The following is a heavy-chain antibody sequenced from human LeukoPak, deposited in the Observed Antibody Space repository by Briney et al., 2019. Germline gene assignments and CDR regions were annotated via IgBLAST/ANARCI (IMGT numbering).Heavy chain of an antibody. Sequence: SETLSLTCTVSGGSISSSSYYWGWIRQPPGKRLEWIGEINHSGSTNYNPSLKSRVTISVDTSKNQFSLKLSSVTAADTAVYYCARWRRITMVRGVIQAAFDIWGQGTMVTVSS. CDR2: INHSGST. D-gene: IGHD3-10*01. CDR1: GGSISSSSYY. V-gene: IGHV4-39*07. CDR3: ARWRRITMVRGVIQAAFDI. J-gene: IGHJ3*02.